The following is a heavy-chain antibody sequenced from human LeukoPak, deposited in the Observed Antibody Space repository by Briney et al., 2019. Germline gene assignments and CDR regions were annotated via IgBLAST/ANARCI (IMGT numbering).Heavy chain of an antibody. CDR1: GFTFSSYW. V-gene: IGHV3-74*03. CDR2: INGDGTST. J-gene: IGHJ4*02. Sequence: GGSLRLSCAASGFTFSSYWMHWVRQAPGKGLVWVSRINGDGTSTTYADSVKGRFTISRDNAKNTLYLQMNSLRSEDTAVYYCAREGYSYGYDFDYWGQGTLVTVSS. D-gene: IGHD5-18*01. CDR3: AREGYSYGYDFDY.